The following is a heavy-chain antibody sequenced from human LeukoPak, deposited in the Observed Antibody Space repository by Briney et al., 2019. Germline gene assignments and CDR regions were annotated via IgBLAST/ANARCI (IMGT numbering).Heavy chain of an antibody. V-gene: IGHV1-8*02. Sequence: ASVKVSCKASGYTFTGYYMHWVRQAPGQGLEWMGWMNPNSGNTGYAQKFQGRVTMTRNTSISTAYMELSSLRSEDTAVYYCARGQDGYRSGDAFDIWGQGTMVTVSS. CDR1: GYTFTGYY. J-gene: IGHJ3*02. D-gene: IGHD3-16*02. CDR2: MNPNSGNT. CDR3: ARGQDGYRSGDAFDI.